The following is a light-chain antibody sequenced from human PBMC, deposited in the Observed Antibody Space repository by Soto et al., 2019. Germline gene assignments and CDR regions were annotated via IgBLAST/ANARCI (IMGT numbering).Light chain of an antibody. Sequence: QSVLTQPASVSGSPGQSITISCTGTSSDVGGYNYASWYQQHPGKAPKLMIYDVSNRPSGVSNRFSGSKSGNTASLTISGLQAEDEADYYSSSYTSSSTPVFGTGTKVTVL. V-gene: IGLV2-14*01. CDR3: SSYTSSSTPV. CDR1: SSDVGGYNY. J-gene: IGLJ1*01. CDR2: DVS.